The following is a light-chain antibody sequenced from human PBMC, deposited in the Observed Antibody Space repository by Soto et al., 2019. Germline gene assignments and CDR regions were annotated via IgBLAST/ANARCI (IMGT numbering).Light chain of an antibody. CDR1: QGIGND. V-gene: IGKV1-17*01. CDR2: SAS. CDR3: LQHNNYPTWT. J-gene: IGKJ1*01. Sequence: DIQMTQSPSSLSASVGDRITISCRASQGIGNDLGWFQQKPGKAPKRLIYSASSLQSGVPSRFSGSGSGTEFTLTISSLQPEDFATYYCLQHNNYPTWTFGQGTKVDIK.